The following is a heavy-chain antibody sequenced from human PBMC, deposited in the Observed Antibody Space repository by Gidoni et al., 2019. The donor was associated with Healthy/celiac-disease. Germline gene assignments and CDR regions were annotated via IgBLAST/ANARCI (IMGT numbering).Heavy chain of an antibody. CDR1: GFTFSSYA. CDR2: ISGSGGST. Sequence: EVQLVESGGGLVQPGGSLRLSCAASGFTFSSYAMSWVRQAPGKGLEWVSAISGSGGSTYYADSVKGRFTISRDNSKNTLYLQMNSLRAEDTAVYYCAKTLPPAPYYYYGMDVWGQGTTVTVSS. CDR3: AKTLPPAPYYYYGMDV. J-gene: IGHJ6*02. V-gene: IGHV3-23*04.